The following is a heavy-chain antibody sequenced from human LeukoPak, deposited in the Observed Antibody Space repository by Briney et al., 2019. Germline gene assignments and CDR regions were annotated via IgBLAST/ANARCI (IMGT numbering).Heavy chain of an antibody. V-gene: IGHV1-18*04. CDR3: AGDPRRVVPAAMNFDY. J-gene: IGHJ4*02. Sequence: ASVKVSCKASGYTFTSYGISWVRQAPGQGLEWMGWISAYNGNTNYAQKLQGRVTMTTDTSASTAYMELRSLRSDDTAVYYCAGDPRRVVPAAMNFDYWGQGTLVTVSS. CDR2: ISAYNGNT. CDR1: GYTFTSYG. D-gene: IGHD2-2*01.